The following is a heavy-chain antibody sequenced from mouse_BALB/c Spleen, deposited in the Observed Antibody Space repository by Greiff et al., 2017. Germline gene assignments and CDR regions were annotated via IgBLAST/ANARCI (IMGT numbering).Heavy chain of an antibody. V-gene: IGHV5-6-2*01. CDR2: INSNGGST. Sequence: EVQRVESGGGLVKLGGSLKLSCAASGFTFSSYYMSWVRQTPEKRLELVAAINSNGGSTYYPDTVKGRFTISRDNAKNTLYLQMSSLKSEDTALYYCARPSTMITTGYFDVWGAGTTVTVSS. J-gene: IGHJ1*01. CDR1: GFTFSSYY. D-gene: IGHD2-4*01. CDR3: ARPSTMITTGYFDV.